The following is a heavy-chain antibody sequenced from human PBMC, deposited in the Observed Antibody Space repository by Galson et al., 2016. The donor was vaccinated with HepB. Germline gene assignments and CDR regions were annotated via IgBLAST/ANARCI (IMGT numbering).Heavy chain of an antibody. J-gene: IGHJ5*02. CDR1: GGSFSGYY. V-gene: IGHV4-34*01. CDR3: ARVHGYSGWFDP. CDR2: IHHSGRT. D-gene: IGHD5-18*01. Sequence: ETLYLTCAVYGGSFSGYYWSWIRQPPGKGLEWIGEIHHSGRTNYNPSLQSRVTISVDTSKNQFSLSLSSVTAADTAVYYGARVHGYSGWFDPWGQGTLVAVSS.